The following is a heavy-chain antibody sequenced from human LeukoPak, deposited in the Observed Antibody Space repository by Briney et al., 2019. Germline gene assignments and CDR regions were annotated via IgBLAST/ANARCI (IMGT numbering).Heavy chain of an antibody. J-gene: IGHJ5*02. CDR3: ARDPNLRYDWFDP. V-gene: IGHV1-2*02. D-gene: IGHD4-17*01. Sequence: ASVKVSCKASGYTFTGYYMHWVRQAPGQGLEWMGWINPNSGGTNYAQRFQGRVTMTRDTSISTAYMELSRLRSDDTAVYYCARDPNLRYDWFDPWGQGTLVTVSS. CDR2: INPNSGGT. CDR1: GYTFTGYY.